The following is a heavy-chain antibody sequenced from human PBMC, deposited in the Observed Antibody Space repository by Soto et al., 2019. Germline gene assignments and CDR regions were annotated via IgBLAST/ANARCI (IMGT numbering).Heavy chain of an antibody. J-gene: IGHJ4*02. CDR3: ARGRASGSYYLLDY. V-gene: IGHV1-8*01. Sequence: ASVKVSCKASGNTFTSYDINWVRQATGHGLEWMGWINPNSGNIGYAQKFQGRVTVTRDTAIRTAYMEVSRLRSDDTAVYYCARGRASGSYYLLDYWGQGTLVTVSS. CDR2: INPNSGNI. CDR1: GNTFTSYD. D-gene: IGHD3-10*01.